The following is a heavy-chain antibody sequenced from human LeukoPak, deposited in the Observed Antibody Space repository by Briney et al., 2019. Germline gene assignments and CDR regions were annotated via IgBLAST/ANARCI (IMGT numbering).Heavy chain of an antibody. V-gene: IGHV7-4-1*02. CDR1: GYTFTNHT. J-gene: IGHJ4*02. CDR2: INTNTGNP. CDR3: ASFGAHSFDY. Sequence: ASVKLSCKASGYTFTNHTMNWVRQAPGQGLEWMGWINTNTGNPTYAQGFTGRFIFSLDTSVSTAYLQISTLKPEDTAVYYCASFGAHSFDYWGQGTLVTVSS. D-gene: IGHD3-10*01.